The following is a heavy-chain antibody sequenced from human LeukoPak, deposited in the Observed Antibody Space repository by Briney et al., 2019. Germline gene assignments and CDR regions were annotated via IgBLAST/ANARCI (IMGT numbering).Heavy chain of an antibody. CDR1: GGSINSYY. J-gene: IGHJ4*02. CDR3: ARRTRYNWNDDRYYFDY. D-gene: IGHD1-1*01. Sequence: SETLSLTCTVSGGSINSYYWSWIRQPPGKGLEWIGYIYYSGSTNYNPSLKSRVTISVDTSKNQFSLKLSSVTAADSAVYYCARRTRYNWNDDRYYFDYWGQGTLVTVSS. V-gene: IGHV4-59*08. CDR2: IYYSGST.